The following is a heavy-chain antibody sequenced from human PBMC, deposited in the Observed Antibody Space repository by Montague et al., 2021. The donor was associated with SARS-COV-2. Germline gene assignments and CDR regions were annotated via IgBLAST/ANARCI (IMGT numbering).Heavy chain of an antibody. D-gene: IGHD2-21*02. CDR2: IYYSGNT. Sequence: SETLSLTCTIPGGSINSRVYYSRWISQSPGKGLERIGAIYYSGNTYSNPSLKSRPTISMDTSKSQVSLKIKSVTAAGTAVYFCASLGSPAYCGGDCYLRDYGTDVWGQGTRVTVSS. V-gene: IGHV4-39*01. CDR3: ASLGSPAYCGGDCYLRDYGTDV. J-gene: IGHJ6*02. CDR1: GGSINSRVYY.